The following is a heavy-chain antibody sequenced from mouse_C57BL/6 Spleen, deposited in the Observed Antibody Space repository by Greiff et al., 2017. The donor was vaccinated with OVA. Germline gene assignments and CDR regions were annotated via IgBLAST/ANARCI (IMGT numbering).Heavy chain of an antibody. J-gene: IGHJ4*01. CDR2: ISDGGSYT. V-gene: IGHV5-4*03. Sequence: EVKLVESGGGLVKPGGSLKLSCAASGFTFSSYAMSWVRQTPGKRLEWVATISDGGSYTYYSDNVKGRFTITRDNAKNNLYLQMSHMKSEDKAMDYCASDPNWDKDAMDYWGQGTTVTVSS. D-gene: IGHD4-1*01. CDR1: GFTFSSYA. CDR3: ASDPNWDKDAMDY.